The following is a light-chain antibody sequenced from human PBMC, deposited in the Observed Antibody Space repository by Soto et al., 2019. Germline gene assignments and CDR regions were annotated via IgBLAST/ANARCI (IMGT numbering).Light chain of an antibody. J-gene: IGLJ1*01. CDR3: QSYDSSLSAYYV. CDR2: GND. V-gene: IGLV1-40*01. Sequence: QSVLSQPPSVSGAPGQRVSISCTGSSSNIGAGFDVHWYQQFPGTAPKLLIYGNDKRPSGVPDRFSGSKSGTSASLAITGLLAEDEADYYCQSYDSSLSAYYVFGSGTKLT. CDR1: SSNIGAGFD.